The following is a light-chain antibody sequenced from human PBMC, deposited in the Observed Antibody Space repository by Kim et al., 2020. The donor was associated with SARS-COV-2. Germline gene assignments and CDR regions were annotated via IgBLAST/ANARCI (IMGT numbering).Light chain of an antibody. V-gene: IGKV1-33*01. J-gene: IGKJ4*01. CDR1: RDISNN. CDR2: DAS. CDR3: QQFDNLYLT. Sequence: ESVGNRVTITCQARRDISNNLNWYQQKPGKATKVLMYDASSVHTGVSTRFSGSGAGTNITITITSLQPEDVATYYCQQFDNLYLTFDGGTKLEIK.